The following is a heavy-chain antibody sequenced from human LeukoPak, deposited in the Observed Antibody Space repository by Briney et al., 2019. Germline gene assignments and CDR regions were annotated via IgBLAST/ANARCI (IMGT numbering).Heavy chain of an antibody. CDR1: GFTLSNYA. D-gene: IGHD1-26*01. CDR2: ISASGHDT. CDR3: AKDRSRWEVICYFDS. V-gene: IGHV3-23*01. J-gene: IGHJ4*02. Sequence: GGSLRLSCAASGFTLSNYAMSWVRQTPGKGLEWVSGISASGHDTYYADSVKGRFTISRDYSNNMVYLQMNSLRADDTAVYYCAKDRSRWEVICYFDSWGQGSRVTVSS.